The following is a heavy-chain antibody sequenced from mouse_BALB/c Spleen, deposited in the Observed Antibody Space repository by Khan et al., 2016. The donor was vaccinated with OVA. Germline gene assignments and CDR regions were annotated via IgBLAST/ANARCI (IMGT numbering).Heavy chain of an antibody. CDR2: IRGGGST. J-gene: IGHJ4*01. V-gene: IGHV2-6-5*01. CDR3: VKHICSPYYGMDY. Sequence: QVQLKQSGPGLVAPSQSLAITCTVSGFSLTDHGVSWIRQPPGKGLEWLGVIRGGGSTYYNSVLKSRMSISNDNSKSQVFLKMNNLQTDDTAMYYCVKHICSPYYGMDYWGQGTSVTVSS. CDR1: GFSLTDHG.